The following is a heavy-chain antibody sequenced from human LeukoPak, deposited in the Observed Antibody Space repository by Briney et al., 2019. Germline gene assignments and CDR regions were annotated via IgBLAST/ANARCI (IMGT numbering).Heavy chain of an antibody. J-gene: IGHJ4*02. D-gene: IGHD3-16*01. CDR3: ASFPGGENY. V-gene: IGHV3-48*01. CDR2: ISSSSSTI. CDR1: GFTFSSYS. Sequence: PGGSLRLSCAASGFTFSSYSMNWVRQAPGKGLEWVSYISSSSSTIYYADSVKGRFTISGDNAKNSLYLQMNSLRAEDTAVYYCASFPGGENYWGQGTLVTVSS.